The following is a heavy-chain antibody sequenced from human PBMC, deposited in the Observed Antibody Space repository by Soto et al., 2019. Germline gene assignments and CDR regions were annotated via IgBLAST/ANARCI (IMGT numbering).Heavy chain of an antibody. Sequence: GGSLRLSCAASGFTFSSYSMSWVRQAPGKGLEWVSAISGSGGSTYYADSVKGRFTISRDNSKNTLYLQMNSLRAEDTAVYYCARVTVKTKVWDYWGQGTLVTVSS. D-gene: IGHD1-7*01. V-gene: IGHV3-23*01. CDR2: ISGSGGST. CDR3: ARVTVKTKVWDY. J-gene: IGHJ4*02. CDR1: GFTFSSYS.